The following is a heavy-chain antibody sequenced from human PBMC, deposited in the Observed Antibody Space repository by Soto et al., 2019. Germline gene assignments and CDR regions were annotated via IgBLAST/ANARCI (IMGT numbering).Heavy chain of an antibody. CDR3: AAKSSYSSGPIDY. V-gene: IGHV4-34*01. Sequence: PSETLSLTCAVYGGSFSGYYWSWIRQPPGKGLEWIGEINHSGSTNYNPSLKSRVTISVDTSKNQFSLKLSSVTAADTAVYYCAAKSSYSSGPIDYWGQGTLVTVSS. D-gene: IGHD6-19*01. J-gene: IGHJ4*02. CDR2: INHSGST. CDR1: GGSFSGYY.